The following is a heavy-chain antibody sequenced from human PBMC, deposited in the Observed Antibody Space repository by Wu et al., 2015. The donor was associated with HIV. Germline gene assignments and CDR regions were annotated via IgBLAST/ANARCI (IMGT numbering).Heavy chain of an antibody. Sequence: VQLVQSGGEVKKPGASVKVACKSSGYIFSDFGIHWVRQAPGEGLEWMGWISAQNGNRKYAQKFQGRVIMTTETSSSTAYMELSSLRSEDTAVYYCARKYGSGYDNAFDIWGQGTMVTVSS. D-gene: IGHD3-10*01. CDR1: GYIFSDFG. J-gene: IGHJ3*02. CDR3: ARKYGSGYDNAFDI. V-gene: IGHV1-18*01. CDR2: ISAQNGNR.